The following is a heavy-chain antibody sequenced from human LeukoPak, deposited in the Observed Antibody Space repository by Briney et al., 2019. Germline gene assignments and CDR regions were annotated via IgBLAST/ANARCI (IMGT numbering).Heavy chain of an antibody. Sequence: PGGSLRLSCAASGFTFSDYYMSWIRQAPGKGLEWVSYISSSGSTVYYAGSVKGRFTLSRDNAKDSLYLQMNSLRAEDTAVYYCARRSPHHSHYFDYWGQGPRSPSPQ. CDR1: GFTFSDYY. D-gene: IGHD1-26*01. CDR2: ISSSGSTV. J-gene: IGHJ4*02. V-gene: IGHV3-11*04. CDR3: ARRSPHHSHYFDY.